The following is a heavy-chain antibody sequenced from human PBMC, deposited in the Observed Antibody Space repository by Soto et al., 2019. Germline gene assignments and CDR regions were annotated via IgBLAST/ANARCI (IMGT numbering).Heavy chain of an antibody. Sequence: QVQLVESGGGVVQPGRSLKLSCAASGFTFSNYAIHWVRQAPGKGLEWVAVIASDGKDKRYADSAKGRFTTSRDNSKNTVYLQMNSLRGEDTAVYYCAKDGAIGAADYFFDYWGQGSLVTVSS. V-gene: IGHV3-30*18. CDR2: IASDGKDK. CDR3: AKDGAIGAADYFFDY. CDR1: GFTFSNYA. J-gene: IGHJ4*02. D-gene: IGHD6-13*01.